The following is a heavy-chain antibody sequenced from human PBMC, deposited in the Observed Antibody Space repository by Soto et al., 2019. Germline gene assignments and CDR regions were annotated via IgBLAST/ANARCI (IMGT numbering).Heavy chain of an antibody. D-gene: IGHD2-15*01. CDR1: GFNFEDYA. CDR3: ARGRGALTVVSNWFDP. CDR2: INWNSGIT. Sequence: LRLSCVAFGFNFEDYAMHWIRQAPGKGLEWVSGINWNSGITGYADSVKGRFTISRDNANNSLHLEMSSLKTEDTALYYCARGRGALTVVSNWFDPWGQGTLVTVS. J-gene: IGHJ5*02. V-gene: IGHV3-9*01.